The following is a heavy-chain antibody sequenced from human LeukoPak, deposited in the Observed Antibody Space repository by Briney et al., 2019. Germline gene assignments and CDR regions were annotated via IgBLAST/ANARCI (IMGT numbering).Heavy chain of an antibody. CDR1: GASISNYF. J-gene: IGHJ4*02. D-gene: IGHD2/OR15-2a*01. Sequence: SGTLCLSCTSSGASISNYFWSWIRQPAGKGLEWIGRIRRNGSTSYNPSLKSRVTMSIDTSKKQFSLKLSSVTAADTAMYYCAMQGNTLTYDFEYWGQGALVTVSS. CDR2: IRRNGST. V-gene: IGHV4-4*07. CDR3: AMQGNTLTYDFEY.